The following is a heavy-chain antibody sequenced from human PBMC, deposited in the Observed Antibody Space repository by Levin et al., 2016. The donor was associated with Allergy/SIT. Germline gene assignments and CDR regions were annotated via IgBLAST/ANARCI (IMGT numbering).Heavy chain of an antibody. CDR2: IYHTGST. CDR3: ARDTGVGGY. D-gene: IGHD1-14*01. J-gene: IGHJ4*02. CDR1: GGSISTSNW. Sequence: GTLSLTCAVSGGSISTSNWWSWVRQPPGKGLEWIGDIYHTGSTNYNTSLKSRVTMSVDNSKNQFSLNLSSVTAADTAVYYCARDTGVGGYWGQGTLVTVSS. V-gene: IGHV4-4*02.